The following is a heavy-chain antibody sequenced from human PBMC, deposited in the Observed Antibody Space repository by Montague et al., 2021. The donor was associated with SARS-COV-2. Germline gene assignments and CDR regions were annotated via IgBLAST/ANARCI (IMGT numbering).Heavy chain of an antibody. Sequence: SETLSLTCAVHGTSFSGYYWNWICQPPGQGLEWIGEINHGGSTKYSPSLKSRLTISADTSKNQFSLMLTSVAAADTAAYYCAGLRDGVVPSPILGVGPYYSYYYMDVWGRGTTVTVSS. D-gene: IGHD3-10*01. CDR1: GTSFSGYY. J-gene: IGHJ6*03. V-gene: IGHV4-34*01. CDR2: INHGGST. CDR3: AGLRDGVVPSPILGVGPYYSYYYMDV.